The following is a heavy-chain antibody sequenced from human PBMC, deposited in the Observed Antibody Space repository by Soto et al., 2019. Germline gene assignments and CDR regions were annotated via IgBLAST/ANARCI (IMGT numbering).Heavy chain of an antibody. Sequence: ASVKVSCKASGYTFTSYDINWVRQATGQGLEWMGWMNPNSGNTGYAQKFQGRVTMTRNTSIRTAYMELSSLRSEDTAVYYCARVAEIATIPDYWGQGTLVSVSS. V-gene: IGHV1-8*01. CDR2: MNPNSGNT. CDR3: ARVAEIATIPDY. J-gene: IGHJ4*02. D-gene: IGHD5-12*01. CDR1: GYTFTSYD.